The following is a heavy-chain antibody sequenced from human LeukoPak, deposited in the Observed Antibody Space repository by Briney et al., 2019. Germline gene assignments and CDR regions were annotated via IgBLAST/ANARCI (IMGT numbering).Heavy chain of an antibody. Sequence: SETLSLTCTVSGGSISSYYWSWIRQPPGKGLEWIGYIYYSGSTNYNPSLKSRVTISVDTSKNQFSQKLSSVTAADTAVYYCACSGAAVTWYNWFDPWGQGTLVTVSS. CDR3: ACSGAAVTWYNWFDP. CDR1: GGSISSYY. D-gene: IGHD3-10*02. V-gene: IGHV4-59*01. J-gene: IGHJ5*02. CDR2: IYYSGST.